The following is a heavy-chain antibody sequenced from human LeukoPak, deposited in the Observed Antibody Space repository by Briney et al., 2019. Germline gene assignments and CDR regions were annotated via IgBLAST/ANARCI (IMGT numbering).Heavy chain of an antibody. CDR1: GYTFSSYY. D-gene: IGHD3-22*01. CDR3: ASGSYYYDSSGLDY. CDR2: INPSRGST. Sequence: ASVKVSCKASGYTFSSYYMHWVRQAPGQGLEWMGIINPSRGSTSYAQQFQGRLTMTRDTSTGTVYMELSSLRSGDTAVYYCASGSYYYDSSGLDYWGQGTLVTVSS. J-gene: IGHJ4*02. V-gene: IGHV1-46*01.